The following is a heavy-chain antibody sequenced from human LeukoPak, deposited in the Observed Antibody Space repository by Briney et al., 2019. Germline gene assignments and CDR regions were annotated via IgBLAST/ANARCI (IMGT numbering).Heavy chain of an antibody. Sequence: ASVKVSCKASGYTFTGYYMHWVRQAPGQGLEWMGWINPNSGGTNYAQKFQGRVTMTGDTSISTAYMELSSLRSEDTAIYYCARAVRDGYIDYFYYMDVWGKGTTVTVSS. CDR1: GYTFTGYY. J-gene: IGHJ6*03. CDR2: INPNSGGT. D-gene: IGHD5-24*01. CDR3: ARAVRDGYIDYFYYMDV. V-gene: IGHV1-2*02.